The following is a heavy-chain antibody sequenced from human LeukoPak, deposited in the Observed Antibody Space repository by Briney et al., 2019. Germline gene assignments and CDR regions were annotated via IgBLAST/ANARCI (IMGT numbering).Heavy chain of an antibody. CDR1: GGSFSGYY. V-gene: IGHV4-34*01. CDR2: INHSGST. Sequence: SETLSLTCAVYGGSFSGYYWSWIRQLPGKGLEWIGEINHSGSTNYNPSLKSRVTISVDTSKNQFSLKLSSVTAADTAVYYCARGRRQWLLNNWFDPWGQGTLVTVSS. J-gene: IGHJ5*02. D-gene: IGHD6-19*01. CDR3: ARGRRQWLLNNWFDP.